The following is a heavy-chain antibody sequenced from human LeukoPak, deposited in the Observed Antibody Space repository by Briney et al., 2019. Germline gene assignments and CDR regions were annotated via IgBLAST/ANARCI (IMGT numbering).Heavy chain of an antibody. V-gene: IGHV3-21*01. CDR3: ARVESYLYYFDY. CDR2: ISSSSSYI. Sequence: PGGSLRLSCAASGFTFSSYSMNWVRQAPGKGLEWVSSISSSSSYIYYADSVKGRFTISRDNAKNSLYLQMNSLRAEDTAVYYCARVESYLYYFDYWGQGTLVPVSS. J-gene: IGHJ4*02. CDR1: GFTFSSYS. D-gene: IGHD1-26*01.